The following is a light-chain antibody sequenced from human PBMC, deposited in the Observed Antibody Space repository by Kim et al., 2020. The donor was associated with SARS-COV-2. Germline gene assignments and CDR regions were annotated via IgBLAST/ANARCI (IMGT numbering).Light chain of an antibody. CDR2: LKD. V-gene: IGLV3-19*01. J-gene: IGLJ1*01. Sequence: SSELTQDPAVSVALGQTVRITCQGDSLTNYYTTWYQQRPGQAPVLVLYLKDSRPSGVPDRFSGSSSGNTAFLTITGAQAEDEADYYCLSRDSSGDHFVFGTGTKVTVL. CDR3: LSRDSSGDHFV. CDR1: SLTNYY.